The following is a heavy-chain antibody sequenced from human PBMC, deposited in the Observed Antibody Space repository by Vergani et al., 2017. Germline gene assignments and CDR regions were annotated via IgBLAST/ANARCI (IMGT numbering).Heavy chain of an antibody. Sequence: QVQLQQWGAGLLKPSETLSLTCAVYGGSFSGYYWSWIRQPPGKGLEWIGEIYHSGSTNYNPSLKSRVTISVDKSKNQFSLKLSSVTAADTAVYYCARAPWGGVIITGGMDVWGQGTTVTVSS. CDR3: ARAPWGGVIITGGMDV. D-gene: IGHD3-10*01. V-gene: IGHV4-34*01. J-gene: IGHJ6*02. CDR1: GGSFSGYY. CDR2: IYHSGST.